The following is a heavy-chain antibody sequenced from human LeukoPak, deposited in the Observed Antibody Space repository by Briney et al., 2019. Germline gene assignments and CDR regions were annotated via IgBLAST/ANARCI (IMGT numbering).Heavy chain of an antibody. V-gene: IGHV1-2*02. Sequence: ASVKVSCKASGYTFTGYYMHWVRQAPGQGRKWMGWINPNSGGTNYAQKFQGRVTMTRDTSISTAYMELSRLRSDDTAVYYCASALYSGYDLDYWGQGTLVTVSS. J-gene: IGHJ4*02. CDR1: GYTFTGYY. CDR3: ASALYSGYDLDY. CDR2: INPNSGGT. D-gene: IGHD5-12*01.